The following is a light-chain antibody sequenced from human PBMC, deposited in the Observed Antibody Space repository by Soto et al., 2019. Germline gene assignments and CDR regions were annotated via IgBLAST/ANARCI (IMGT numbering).Light chain of an antibody. CDR3: QFFKSYPQGVT. Sequence: AVQLTQSPSSLSASVGDRVSITCRASQGISSALAWYQQKPGKDPKVLIYDASSLQSGVPSRFSGSGSGADFNLSICILQPEDFAGYYCQFFKSYPQGVTFGGGTKVELK. CDR2: DAS. CDR1: QGISSA. V-gene: IGKV1-13*02. J-gene: IGKJ4*01.